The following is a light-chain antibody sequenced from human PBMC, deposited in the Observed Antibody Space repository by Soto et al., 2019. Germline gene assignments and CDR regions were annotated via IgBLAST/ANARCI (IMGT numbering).Light chain of an antibody. CDR1: SSDVGGYNY. J-gene: IGLJ2*01. CDR3: CSYAGSVV. V-gene: IGLV2-11*01. CDR2: DVS. Sequence: QSALTQPRSVSGSPGQSVTISCTGTSSDVGGYNYVSWYQQHPGKAPKLMIYDVSKRPSGVPDRFSGSKSGNTASLTISGLQAEDDADYYCCSYAGSVVFGRGTKLTVL.